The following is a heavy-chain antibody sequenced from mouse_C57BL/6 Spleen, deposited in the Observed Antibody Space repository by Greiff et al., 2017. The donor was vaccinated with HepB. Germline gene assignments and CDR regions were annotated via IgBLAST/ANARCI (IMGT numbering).Heavy chain of an antibody. D-gene: IGHD1-1*01. V-gene: IGHV1-62-2*01. J-gene: IGHJ3*01. CDR2: FYPGSGSI. CDR1: GYTFTEYT. CDR3: ARHEEEDYHSSSYMACCAY. Sequence: QVQLQQSGAELVKPGASVKLSCRASGYTFTEYTIHWVKQRSGQGLEWIGWFYPGSGSIKYNEKFKDKATLTADKSYSTVYMELSRLTSEDSAVYFCARHEEEDYHSSSYMACCAYWGQGTLVTVSS.